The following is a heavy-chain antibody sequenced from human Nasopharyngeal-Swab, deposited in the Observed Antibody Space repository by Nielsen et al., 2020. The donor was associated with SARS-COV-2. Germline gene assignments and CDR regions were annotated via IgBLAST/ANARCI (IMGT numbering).Heavy chain of an antibody. D-gene: IGHD1-26*01. Sequence: GESLKISCSASGFTFSSYAMHWVRQAPGKGLEYVSAISSNGGSTYYADSVKGRFTISRDNSKNTLYLQMSSLRAEDTAVYYCVKDGAGAKVLDYWGQGTLVTVSS. CDR3: VKDGAGAKVLDY. V-gene: IGHV3-64D*06. CDR1: GFTFSSYA. J-gene: IGHJ4*02. CDR2: ISSNGGST.